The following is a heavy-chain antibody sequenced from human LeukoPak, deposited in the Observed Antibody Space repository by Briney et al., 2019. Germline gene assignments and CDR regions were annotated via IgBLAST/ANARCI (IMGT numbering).Heavy chain of an antibody. CDR3: AREGLTGDYYFDY. J-gene: IGHJ4*02. CDR1: GGSISSGGYY. D-gene: IGHD7-27*01. Sequence: PSETLSLTCTVSGGSISSGGYYWSWIRQPPGKGLEWIGYIYHSGSTYYNPSLKSRVTISVDRSKNQFSLKLSSVTAADTAVYYCAREGLTGDYYFDYWGQGTLVTVSS. V-gene: IGHV4-30-2*01. CDR2: IYHSGST.